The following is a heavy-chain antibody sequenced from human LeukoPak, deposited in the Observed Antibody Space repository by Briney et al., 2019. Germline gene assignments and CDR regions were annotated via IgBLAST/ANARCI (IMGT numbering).Heavy chain of an antibody. CDR2: ISSNGGST. D-gene: IGHD5-12*01. CDR1: GFTFSSYA. CDR3: ARDIGYEGFDY. Sequence: GGSLRLSCAASGFTFSSYAMHWVRQAPGKGLEYVSAISSNGGSTYYANSVKGRFTISRDNSKNTLYLQMGSLRAEDMAVYYCARDIGYEGFDYWGQGTLVTVSS. J-gene: IGHJ4*02. V-gene: IGHV3-64*01.